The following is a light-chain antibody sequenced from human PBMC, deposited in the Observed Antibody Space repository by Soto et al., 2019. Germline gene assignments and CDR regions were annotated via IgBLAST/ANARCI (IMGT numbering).Light chain of an antibody. Sequence: VLTQSPGTLALSPGERATLSCRASQGVSSSDLAWYQHKPGQAPRRLIYSTSSRAPGIPDRFSGSGSGTDFTLSISRLEPEDFAVYYCQQHGSSTYTFGQGTKVEIK. CDR3: QQHGSSTYT. V-gene: IGKV3-20*01. J-gene: IGKJ2*01. CDR1: QGVSSSD. CDR2: STS.